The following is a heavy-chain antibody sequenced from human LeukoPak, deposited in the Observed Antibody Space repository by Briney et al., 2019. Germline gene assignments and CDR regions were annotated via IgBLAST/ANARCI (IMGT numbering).Heavy chain of an antibody. V-gene: IGHV3-23*01. CDR2: ISGSGGST. Sequence: GGSLRLSCAASEFTFSSYGMSWVRQAPGKGLEWVSSISGSGGSTQYADSVQGRFAISRDNSKNTLYLQLNSLRVEDTAVYFCARDPNGDYIGTFDMWGRGTMVSVSS. D-gene: IGHD4-17*01. CDR1: EFTFSSYG. J-gene: IGHJ3*02. CDR3: ARDPNGDYIGTFDM.